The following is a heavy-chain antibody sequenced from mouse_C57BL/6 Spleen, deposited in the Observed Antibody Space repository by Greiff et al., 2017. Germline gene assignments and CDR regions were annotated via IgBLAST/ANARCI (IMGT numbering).Heavy chain of an antibody. CDR2: IDPSDSYP. CDR1: GYTFTSYW. J-gene: IGHJ2*01. V-gene: IGHV1-69*01. CDR3: ARRGYYFDY. Sequence: VQLQQPGAELVMPGASVKLSCKASGYTFTSYWMHWVKQRPGQGLEWIGEIDPSDSYPNSNPKFKGKSTLTVDKSSSTAYMQLSSLTSEDSAVYYCARRGYYFDYWGQGTTLTVAS.